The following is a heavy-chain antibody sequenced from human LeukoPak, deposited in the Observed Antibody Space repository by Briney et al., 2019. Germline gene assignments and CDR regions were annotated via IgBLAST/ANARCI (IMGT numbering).Heavy chain of an antibody. CDR2: ISSSSSTI. CDR3: ARRHTSYWYFDL. V-gene: IGHV3-48*01. J-gene: IGHJ2*01. CDR1: GFILSSYS. D-gene: IGHD1-1*01. Sequence: GGSLRLSCAVSGFILSSYSMNWVRQAPGKGLEWVSYISSSSSTIYYADSVKGRFTISRDNAKNSLYLQMNSLRAEDTAVYYCARRHTSYWYFDLWGRGTLVTVSS.